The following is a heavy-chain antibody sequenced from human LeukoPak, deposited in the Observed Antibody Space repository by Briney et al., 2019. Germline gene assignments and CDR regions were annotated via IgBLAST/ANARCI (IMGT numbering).Heavy chain of an antibody. CDR2: IYFSGST. CDR1: DDSIGNYY. D-gene: IGHD4-11*01. CDR3: ARVGGSNFYNYGMDV. J-gene: IGHJ6*02. Sequence: SETLSLTCTVSDDSIGNYYWSWIRQSPGKGLEWIGYIYFSGSTNYNPSLKRRVTMSVVTSKNQFSLRLTSVTAADTATYHCARVGGSNFYNYGMDVWGQGTTVIVSS. V-gene: IGHV4-59*01.